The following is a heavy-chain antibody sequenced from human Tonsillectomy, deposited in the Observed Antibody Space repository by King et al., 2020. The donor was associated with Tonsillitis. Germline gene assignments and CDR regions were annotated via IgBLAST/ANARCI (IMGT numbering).Heavy chain of an antibody. CDR2: IIPIFGTA. CDR3: ARDGRAVAGGYYYYYYMDV. D-gene: IGHD6-19*01. V-gene: IGHV1-69*14. Sequence: QLVQSGAEVKKPGSSGKVSCKASGGTFSSYAISWVRQAPGQGLEWMGGIIPIFGTANYAQKFQGRVTITADKSTSTAYMELSSLRSEDTAVYYCARDGRAVAGGYYYYYYMDVWGKGTTVTVSS. J-gene: IGHJ6*03. CDR1: GGTFSSYA.